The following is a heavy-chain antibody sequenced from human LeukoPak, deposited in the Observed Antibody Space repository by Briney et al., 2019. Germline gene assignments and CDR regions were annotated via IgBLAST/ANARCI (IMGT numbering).Heavy chain of an antibody. D-gene: IGHD3-10*01. J-gene: IGHJ4*02. Sequence: GGSLRLSCAASGFTFSDYYMSWIRQAPGKGLEWVANIKKDGSEEYYVDSVKGRFTISRDNAKNSLYLQMNSLRGEDTAVYYCTGSSGYWGQGTLVIVSS. CDR3: TGSSGY. CDR1: GFTFSDYY. V-gene: IGHV3-7*01. CDR2: IKKDGSEE.